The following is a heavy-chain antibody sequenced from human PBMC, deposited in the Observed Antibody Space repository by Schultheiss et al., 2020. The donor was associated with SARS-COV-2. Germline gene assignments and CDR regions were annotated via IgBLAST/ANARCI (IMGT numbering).Heavy chain of an antibody. CDR1: GFTFSSYT. Sequence: GGSLRLSCAASGFTFSSYTMHWVRQTPGKGLEWVSAVSRSGGSTYYADSMRGRFTISRDNSENMLYLQMNRLRGDDTAVYYCAKELAIGAAGTIVYWGQGTLVTVSS. CDR3: AKELAIGAAGTIVY. D-gene: IGHD6-13*01. CDR2: VSRSGGST. V-gene: IGHV3-23*01. J-gene: IGHJ4*02.